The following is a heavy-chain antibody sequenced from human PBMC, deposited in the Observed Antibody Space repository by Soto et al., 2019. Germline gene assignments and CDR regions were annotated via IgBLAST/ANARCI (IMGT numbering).Heavy chain of an antibody. Sequence: GGSLRLSCAAPGFTFSSYAMSWVRQAPGKGLEWVSAISGSGGSTYYADSVKGRFTISRDNSKNTLYLQMSSLRVEDTAVYYCARGRPYGMDVWGQGTTVTVSS. CDR3: ARGRPYGMDV. V-gene: IGHV3-23*01. CDR1: GFTFSSYA. CDR2: ISGSGGST. J-gene: IGHJ6*02.